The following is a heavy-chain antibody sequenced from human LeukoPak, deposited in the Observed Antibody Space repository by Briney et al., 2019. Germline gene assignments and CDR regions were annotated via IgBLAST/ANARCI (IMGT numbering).Heavy chain of an antibody. CDR1: GFTFRSYD. CDR3: AKVNSYGPPTYYDY. V-gene: IGHV3-30*18. CDR2: ISFDGSNR. J-gene: IGHJ4*02. Sequence: GRSLRLSCAASGFTFRSYDMHWVRQAPGKGLEWVALISFDGSNRYYADSVKGRFTISRDNSKNTLYLQMNSLRAEDTAVYYCAKVNSYGPPTYYDYWGQGTLVTVSS. D-gene: IGHD5-18*01.